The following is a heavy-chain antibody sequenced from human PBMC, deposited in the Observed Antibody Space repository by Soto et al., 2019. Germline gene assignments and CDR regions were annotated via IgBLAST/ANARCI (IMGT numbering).Heavy chain of an antibody. CDR3: ARDLLLFGIDY. CDR2: IYHSGST. J-gene: IGHJ4*02. D-gene: IGHD1-26*01. V-gene: IGHV4-30-2*01. CDR1: GASISSGAYS. Sequence: SETLSLTCTVTGASISSGAYSWTWMRQPPGKGLEWIGYIYHSGSTYYNPSLKSRVTMSVVKSRNQFSLNLTSVTATDTAMYYCARDLLLFGIDYWGQGTLVT.